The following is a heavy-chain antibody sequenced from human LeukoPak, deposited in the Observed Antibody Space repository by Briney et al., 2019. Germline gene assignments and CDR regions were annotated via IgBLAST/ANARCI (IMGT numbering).Heavy chain of an antibody. J-gene: IGHJ4*02. CDR1: GYTLTELS. Sequence: ASVKVSCKVSGYTLTELSMHWVRQAPGKGLGWMGGFDPEDGETIYAQKFQGRVTMTEDTSTDTAYMELSSLRSEDTAVYYCATVDYYGSGSYKAYFDYWGQGTLVTVSS. CDR2: FDPEDGET. CDR3: ATVDYYGSGSYKAYFDY. V-gene: IGHV1-24*01. D-gene: IGHD3-10*01.